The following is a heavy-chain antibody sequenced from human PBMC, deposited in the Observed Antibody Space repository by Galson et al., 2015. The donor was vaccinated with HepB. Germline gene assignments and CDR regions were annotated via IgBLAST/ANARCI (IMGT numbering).Heavy chain of an antibody. CDR2: ISYDGSNK. CDR3: ASHYYDSSGPPV. V-gene: IGHV3-30-3*01. D-gene: IGHD3-22*01. Sequence: SLRLSCAASGFTFSSYAMHWVRQAPGKGLEWVAVISYDGSNKYYADSVKGRFTISRDNSKNTLYLQMNSLRAEDTAVYYCASHYYDSSGPPVWGQGTLVTVSS. CDR1: GFTFSSYA. J-gene: IGHJ4*02.